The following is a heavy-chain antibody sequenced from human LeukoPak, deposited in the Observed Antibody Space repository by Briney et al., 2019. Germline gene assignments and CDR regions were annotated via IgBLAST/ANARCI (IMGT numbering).Heavy chain of an antibody. V-gene: IGHV3-30*02. CDR2: IRYDGSTK. Sequence: PGGSLRLSCGASGFTFSSYGMHWVRQAPGKGLEWVAFIRYDGSTKNYADSVKGRFTISRDNYKNTLYLQMNSLRGEDTAVYYCAKVYEYGDNDWFDSWGQGTLITVSS. J-gene: IGHJ5*01. D-gene: IGHD4-17*01. CDR1: GFTFSSYG. CDR3: AKVYEYGDNDWFDS.